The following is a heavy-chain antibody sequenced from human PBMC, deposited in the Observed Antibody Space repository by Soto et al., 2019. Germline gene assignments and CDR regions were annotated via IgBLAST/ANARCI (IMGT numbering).Heavy chain of an antibody. Sequence: QVQLQESGPGLVKPSETLSLTCTVSGGSISSYYWSWIRQPPGKGLEWIGYIYYSGSTNYNPSLXXRVTISVDTSXXQXSXXLSSVTAADTAVYYCARHVNYYDSSGYYYYYGMDVWGQGTTVTVSS. CDR1: GGSISSYY. J-gene: IGHJ6*02. CDR2: IYYSGST. CDR3: ARHVNYYDSSGYYYYYGMDV. V-gene: IGHV4-59*08. D-gene: IGHD3-22*01.